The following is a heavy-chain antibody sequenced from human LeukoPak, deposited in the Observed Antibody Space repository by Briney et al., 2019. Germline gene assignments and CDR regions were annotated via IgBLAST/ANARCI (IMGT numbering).Heavy chain of an antibody. CDR2: ISSSSSYI. V-gene: IGHV3-21*01. D-gene: IGHD6-13*01. J-gene: IGHJ4*02. CDR1: GFTFSSYS. CDR3: ARGVGSSWYHDY. Sequence: AGGSLRLSCAASGFTFSSYSMNWVRQAPGKGLEWVSSISSSSSYIYYADSVKGRFTISRDNAKNSLYLQMNSLRAEDTAVYYCARGVGSSWYHDYWGQGTLVTVSS.